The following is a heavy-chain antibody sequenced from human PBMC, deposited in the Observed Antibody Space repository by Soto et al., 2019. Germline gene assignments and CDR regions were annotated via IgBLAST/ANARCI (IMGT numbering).Heavy chain of an antibody. CDR2: INPNSGGT. J-gene: IGHJ6*02. Sequence: ASVKVSCKASGYTFTGYYMHWVRQAPGQGLEWMGWINPNSGGTNYAQKFQGRVTMTRDTSISTAYMELSRLRSDDTAVYYCARDLTMVRGVNGYYYYGMGVWGQGTTVTVSS. V-gene: IGHV1-2*02. D-gene: IGHD3-10*01. CDR3: ARDLTMVRGVNGYYYYGMGV. CDR1: GYTFTGYY.